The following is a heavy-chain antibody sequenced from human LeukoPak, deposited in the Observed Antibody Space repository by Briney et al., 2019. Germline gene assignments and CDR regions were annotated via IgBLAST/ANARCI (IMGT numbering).Heavy chain of an antibody. D-gene: IGHD5-18*01. Sequence: PGGSLRLSCKASGFTFGSHPMYWVRQAPGKGLEWVAGIFRSGGSPHYADPVKGRFTISRDNAKNTVFLQMSSLRAEDSGVYYCAREGYIYGYTVGQDYWGHGTLVTVSS. CDR1: GFTFGSHP. V-gene: IGHV3-23*01. J-gene: IGHJ4*01. CDR3: AREGYIYGYTVGQDY. CDR2: IFRSGGSP.